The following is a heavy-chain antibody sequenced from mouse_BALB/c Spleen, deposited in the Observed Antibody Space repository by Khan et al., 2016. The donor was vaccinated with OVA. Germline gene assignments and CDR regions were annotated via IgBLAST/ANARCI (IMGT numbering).Heavy chain of an antibody. Sequence: QVQLKQSGAELVRPGTSVKMSCKAAGYTFTNYWIGWVKQRPGNGLEWIGDIFPGGGDTNYNEKFKGKATLTVDTSSSTAYMQLSSLTSEDSATYCCAKRGAAQAPWDCFDYWGQGTTLTVSS. CDR3: AKRGAAQAPWDCFDY. CDR2: IFPGGGDT. CDR1: GYTFTNYW. J-gene: IGHJ2*01. D-gene: IGHD3-2*02. V-gene: IGHV1-63*02.